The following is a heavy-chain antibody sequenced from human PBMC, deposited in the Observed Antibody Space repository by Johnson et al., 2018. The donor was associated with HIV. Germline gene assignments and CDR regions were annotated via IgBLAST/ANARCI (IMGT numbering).Heavy chain of an antibody. D-gene: IGHD5-18*01. V-gene: IGHV3-30*18. CDR1: GFTFSSYG. CDR2: ISYDGSNK. CDR3: AKLQHSYGYAAFDI. J-gene: IGHJ3*02. Sequence: QVQLVESGGGVVQPGRSLRLSCAASGFTFSSYGMHCVRQAPGKGLEWVSFISYDGSNKYYADSVRGRFTISRDNSKNTLYLQMNSLRAEDTAVYYCAKLQHSYGYAAFDIWGQGTMVTVSS.